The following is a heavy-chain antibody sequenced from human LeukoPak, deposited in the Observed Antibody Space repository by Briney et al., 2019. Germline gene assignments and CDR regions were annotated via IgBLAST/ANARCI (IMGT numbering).Heavy chain of an antibody. CDR2: IKQDGSAK. CDR1: GFTFGSSG. J-gene: IGHJ4*02. D-gene: IGHD5-12*01. V-gene: IGHV3-7*01. Sequence: GGSLRLSCAASGFTFGSSGMSWVRQAPGKELQWVANIKQDGSAKYYVDSVKGRFTISRDNAKNSLYLQMNSLRAEDTAVYYCARVEASGYDYGAFDYWGQGTLVTVSS. CDR3: ARVEASGYDYGAFDY.